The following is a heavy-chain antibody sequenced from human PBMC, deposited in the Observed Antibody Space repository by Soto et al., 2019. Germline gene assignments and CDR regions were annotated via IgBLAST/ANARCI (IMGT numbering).Heavy chain of an antibody. Sequence: ASVKVSCKASGYTFTSYCISWVLQAPGQGLEWMGWISAYNGNTNYAQKLQGRVTMTTDTSTSTAYMELRSLRSDDTAVYYCARSGDFWSGTRSLDAFDIWGQGTMVTVSS. CDR3: ARSGDFWSGTRSLDAFDI. CDR2: ISAYNGNT. V-gene: IGHV1-18*04. D-gene: IGHD3-3*01. J-gene: IGHJ3*02. CDR1: GYTFTSYC.